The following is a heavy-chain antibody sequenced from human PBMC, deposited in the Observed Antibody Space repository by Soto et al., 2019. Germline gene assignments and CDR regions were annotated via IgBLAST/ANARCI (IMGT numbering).Heavy chain of an antibody. CDR1: VYTFTGYY. CDR3: ARGPRIAARRSRVVDY. J-gene: IGHJ4*02. D-gene: IGHD6-6*01. CDR2: INLNSGGT. Sequence: GASVTVSRKASVYTFTGYYMHWVRQAPGQGLEWMGWINLNSGGTNYAQKFQGRATMTRDTHISTAYMEVSRLRSDDKDVYYCARGPRIAARRSRVVDYWGQGTLVTVSS. V-gene: IGHV1-2*02.